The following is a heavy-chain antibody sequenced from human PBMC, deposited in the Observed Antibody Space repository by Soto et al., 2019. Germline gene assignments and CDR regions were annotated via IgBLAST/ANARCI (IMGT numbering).Heavy chain of an antibody. V-gene: IGHV3-30*18. CDR2: MSSDASNK. CDR1: GFNFRAYG. D-gene: IGHD6-6*01. CDR3: AKGSSSVYYYYYGMDV. Sequence: GGSLRLSCVASGFNFRAYGMHWVRQAPGKGLQWVAVMSSDASNKYYADSVKGRFTISRDNSQNTLYLQMNSLRPEDTAVYYCAKGSSSVYYYYYGMDVWGQGTTVTVSS. J-gene: IGHJ6*02.